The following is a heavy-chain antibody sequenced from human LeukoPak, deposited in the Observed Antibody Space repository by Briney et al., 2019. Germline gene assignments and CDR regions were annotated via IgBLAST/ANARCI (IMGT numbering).Heavy chain of an antibody. D-gene: IGHD3-22*01. CDR2: INPNSGGT. CDR3: ARGQGYYYDSSGYDY. V-gene: IGHV1-2*02. J-gene: IGHJ4*02. CDR1: GYTFTGYY. Sequence: ASVKVSCKASGYTFTGYYVHWVRQAPGQGLEWMGWINPNSGGTNYAQKFQGRVTMTRDTSISTAYMELSRLRSDDTAVYYCARGQGYYYDSSGYDYWGQGTLVTVSS.